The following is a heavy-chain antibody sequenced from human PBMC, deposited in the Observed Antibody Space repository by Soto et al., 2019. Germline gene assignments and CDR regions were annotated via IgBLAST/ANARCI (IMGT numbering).Heavy chain of an antibody. CDR3: AKLYGPRRDAFDIWGQGIRIQSHGPRRDAFDI. V-gene: IGHV3-23*01. J-gene: IGHJ3*02. D-gene: IGHD3-16*01. Sequence: GGSLRLSCAASGFTFSSYAMSWVRQAPGKGLEWVSAISGSGGSTYYADSVKGRFTISRDNSKNTLYLQMNSLRAEDTAVYYCAKLYGPRRDAFDIWGQGIRIQSHGPRRDAFDIWGQGTMVTVSS. CDR1: GFTFSSYA. CDR2: ISGSGGST.